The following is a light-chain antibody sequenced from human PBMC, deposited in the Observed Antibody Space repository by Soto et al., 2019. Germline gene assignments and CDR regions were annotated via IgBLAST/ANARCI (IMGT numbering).Light chain of an antibody. J-gene: IGKJ1*01. CDR3: QQYNNCLRT. CDR2: GAS. V-gene: IGKV3-15*01. Sequence: EIVMTQSPATLSVSPGERATLSCRASQSVSSNLAWYQQKPGQAPRLLIYGASTRATGIPARFSGSGSGTEFTLTIRSLQSEDFAVYYCQQYNNCLRTLSQRT. CDR1: QSVSSN.